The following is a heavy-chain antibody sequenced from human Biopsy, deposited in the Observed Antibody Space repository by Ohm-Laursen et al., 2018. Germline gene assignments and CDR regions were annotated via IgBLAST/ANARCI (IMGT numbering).Heavy chain of an antibody. V-gene: IGHV4-34*01. CDR3: ARGRNYIWGNEPWD. CDR1: GVSINGGRYY. CDR2: INHGGTT. Sequence: GTLSLTCTVSGVSINGGRYYWTWIRQPPGKGLEWIGEINHGGTTKYYNPSLRSRASISKDTSKDQFSLRLTSVSAADTAVYYCARGRNYIWGNEPWDWGQGTLVTVSS. D-gene: IGHD3-16*01. J-gene: IGHJ1*01.